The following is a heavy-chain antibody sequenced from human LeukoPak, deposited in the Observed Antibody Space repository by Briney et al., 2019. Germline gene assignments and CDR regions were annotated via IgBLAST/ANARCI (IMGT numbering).Heavy chain of an antibody. CDR1: GGSISGYY. CDR2: IYTSGSS. CDR3: ARHHNLWGSYTKNWFDP. J-gene: IGHJ5*02. Sequence: SETLSLTCTVSGGSISGYYWTWIRQPAGKGLEWIGRIYTSGSSNYNPSLKSRVTMSLDTSKNQFSLKLSSVTAADTAVYYCARHHNLWGSYTKNWFDPWGQGTLVTVSS. D-gene: IGHD3-16*01. V-gene: IGHV4-4*07.